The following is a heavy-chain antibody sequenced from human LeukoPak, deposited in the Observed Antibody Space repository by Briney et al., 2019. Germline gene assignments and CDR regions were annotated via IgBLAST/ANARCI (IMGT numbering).Heavy chain of an antibody. J-gene: IGHJ5*02. D-gene: IGHD3-10*01. CDR1: GGSISSADYY. V-gene: IGHV4-30-4*08. CDR2: IYYTGTT. Sequence: SETLSLTCTVSGGSISSADYYWSWIRQPPGKGLEWIGYIYYTGTTYYNPSLKSRITISVDTSKNQFSLKLSSVTAADTAVYYCARENSGSYSWFHPWGQGTLVTISS. CDR3: ARENSGSYSWFHP.